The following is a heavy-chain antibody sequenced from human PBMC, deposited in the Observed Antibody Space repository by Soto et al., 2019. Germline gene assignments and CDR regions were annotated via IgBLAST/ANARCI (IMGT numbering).Heavy chain of an antibody. J-gene: IGHJ6*03. CDR2: VSGSGDST. D-gene: IGHD1-26*01. CDR3: AKDPTSRVYYYYYYMDV. Sequence: EVELLESGGGLVQPGGSLRLSCAASGFTCSSYAMSWVRQGPGKGLEWVSSVSGSGDSTYYADSVKGRFTVSRDNSKNTLYLQMNSLRAEDTSVYYCAKDPTSRVYYYYYYMDVWGKGTTVTVSS. CDR1: GFTCSSYA. V-gene: IGHV3-23*01.